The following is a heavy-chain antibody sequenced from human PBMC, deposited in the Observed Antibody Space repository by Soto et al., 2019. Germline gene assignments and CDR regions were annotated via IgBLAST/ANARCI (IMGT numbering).Heavy chain of an antibody. CDR1: GFKVGSSY. V-gene: IGHV3-53*01. J-gene: IGHJ4*02. D-gene: IGHD1-26*01. Sequence: EVKVIESGGDLIEPGGSLRLSCAASGFKVGSSYVTWVRQAPGEGLEWVSVIDSGGSTHYADSVTGRFTVSRDVSNNTVYLHMSSLRAEDTAVYFCATDSRNVGIGYFDSWGLGTLVTVSS. CDR3: ATDSRNVGIGYFDS. CDR2: IDSGGST.